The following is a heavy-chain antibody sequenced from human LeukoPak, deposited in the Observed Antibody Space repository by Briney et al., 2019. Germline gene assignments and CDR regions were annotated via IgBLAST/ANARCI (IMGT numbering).Heavy chain of an antibody. D-gene: IGHD3-22*01. CDR1: GFTFSNYA. CDR3: AKENWGYNWKYDSSGSGINS. CDR2: ISGGGGST. V-gene: IGHV3-23*01. Sequence: GGSLRLSCTASGFTFSNYAMSWVRQAPGKGLHWVSAISGGGGSTYYTDSVKGRFTISRDNSKNTLYLQMNNLRAEGTAIYYCAKENWGYNWKYDSSGSGINSWGQGTLVTVSS. J-gene: IGHJ4*02.